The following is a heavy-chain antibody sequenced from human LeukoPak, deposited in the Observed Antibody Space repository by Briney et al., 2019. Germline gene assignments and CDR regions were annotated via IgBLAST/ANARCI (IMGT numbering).Heavy chain of an antibody. CDR2: IYYSGST. CDR3: ASPLGGSYRTSHFDY. D-gene: IGHD1-26*01. J-gene: IGHJ4*02. V-gene: IGHV4-39*01. Sequence: SETLSLTCSVSGGSISSSNYYWGWIRQPPGKGLEWIGSIYYSGSTYYNPSLKSRVTISVDTSKNQFSLKLSSVTAADTAVYYCASPLGGSYRTSHFDYWGQGTLVTVSS. CDR1: GGSISSSNYY.